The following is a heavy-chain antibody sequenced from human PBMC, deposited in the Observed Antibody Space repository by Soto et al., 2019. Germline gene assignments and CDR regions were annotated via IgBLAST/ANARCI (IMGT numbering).Heavy chain of an antibody. D-gene: IGHD6-19*01. J-gene: IGHJ3*02. CDR3: ARERIAVAGTGGAFDI. CDR2: IIPIFGTA. V-gene: IGHV1-69*01. CDR1: GGTFSSYA. Sequence: QVQLVQSGAEVKKPGSSVKVSCKASGGTFSSYAISWVRQAPGQGLEWMGGIIPIFGTANYAQKFQGRVTITADESTSTAYMELSSLRSEDTVVYYCARERIAVAGTGGAFDIWGQGTMVTVSS.